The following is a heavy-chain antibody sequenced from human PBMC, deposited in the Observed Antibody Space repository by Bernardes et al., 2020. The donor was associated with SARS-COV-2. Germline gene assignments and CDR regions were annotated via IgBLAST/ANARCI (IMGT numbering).Heavy chain of an antibody. CDR2: IGYDGIHI. D-gene: IGHD1-26*01. J-gene: IGHJ4*02. V-gene: IGHV3-21*01. Sequence: GGSLRLYCATSGFTFGGSTMDWFRQAPGKGLEWVSSIGYDGIHIFYADSVMGRFSISRDNAKNSLYLQMNSLRAEDTAMYYCTRDIPFSGPYWGQGPLVPVS. CDR1: GFTFGGST. CDR3: TRDIPFSGPY.